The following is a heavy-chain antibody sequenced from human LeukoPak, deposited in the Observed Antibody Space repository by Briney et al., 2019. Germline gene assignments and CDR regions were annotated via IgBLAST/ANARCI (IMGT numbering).Heavy chain of an antibody. CDR1: GFTFSGYW. CDR3: ARGGFGYVYFDY. Sequence: GSLRLSCAASGFTFSGYWMSWVRQAPGKGLEWVAHIKGDGSEIYSVDSVKGRFTISRDNAKSSLYLQMNSLRAEDTALYYCARGGFGYVYFDYWGQGTLVTVSS. D-gene: IGHD3-16*01. J-gene: IGHJ4*02. CDR2: IKGDGSEI. V-gene: IGHV3-7*01.